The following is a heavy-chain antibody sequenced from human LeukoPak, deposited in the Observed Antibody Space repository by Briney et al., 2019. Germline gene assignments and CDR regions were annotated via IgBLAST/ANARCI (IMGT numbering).Heavy chain of an antibody. CDR2: INHSGST. D-gene: IGHD5-12*01. J-gene: IGHJ4*02. Sequence: SETLSLTCAVYGWSFSGYYWSWIRQPPGKGLEWIGEINHSGSTNYNPSLKRRVTISVDTSKNQFSLKLSSVTAADTAVYYCARVMVGLRLRKCPFDYWGQGTLVTVSS. V-gene: IGHV4-34*01. CDR3: ARVMVGLRLRKCPFDY. CDR1: GWSFSGYY.